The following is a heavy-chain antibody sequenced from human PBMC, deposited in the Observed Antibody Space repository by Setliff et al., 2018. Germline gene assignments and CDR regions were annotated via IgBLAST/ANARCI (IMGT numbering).Heavy chain of an antibody. J-gene: IGHJ5*02. CDR1: GDSIGSYY. CDR3: ARVTNWGLDLRFDP. Sequence: SETLSLTCTVSGDSIGSYYWSWIRQPPGKGLEWIGYIYYSGSTNYNPSLKSRVTMSVATFENHFSLKLNSLTAADTAVYYCARVTNWGLDLRFDPWGQGILVTVSS. CDR2: IYYSGST. V-gene: IGHV4-59*01. D-gene: IGHD7-27*01.